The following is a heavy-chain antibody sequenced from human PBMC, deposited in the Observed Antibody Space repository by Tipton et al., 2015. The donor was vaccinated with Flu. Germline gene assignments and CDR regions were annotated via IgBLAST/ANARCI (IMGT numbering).Heavy chain of an antibody. CDR1: GFTFSSYG. J-gene: IGHJ3*02. D-gene: IGHD5-24*01. V-gene: IGHV3-33*08. Sequence: SLRLSCAASGFTFSSYGMHWVRQAPGKGLEWVAVIWYDGSNKYYADSVKGRFTISRDNSKNTLYLQMNSLRAEDTAVYYCARDGYNYRNAFDIWGQGTMVTVSS. CDR3: ARDGYNYRNAFDI. CDR2: IWYDGSNK.